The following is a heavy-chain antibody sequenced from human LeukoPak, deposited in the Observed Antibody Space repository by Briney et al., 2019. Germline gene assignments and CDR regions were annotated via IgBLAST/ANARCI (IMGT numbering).Heavy chain of an antibody. CDR2: IDPSDSYT. CDR3: ARLHYDILTGHRPFDP. Sequence: GESLKISCNGSGYSFTSYWISWVRQMPGKGLEWMGRIDPSDSYTNYSPSFQGHVTISADKSISTAYLQWSSLKASDTAMYYCARLHYDILTGHRPFDPWGQGTLVTVSS. V-gene: IGHV5-10-1*01. D-gene: IGHD3-9*01. CDR1: GYSFTSYW. J-gene: IGHJ5*02.